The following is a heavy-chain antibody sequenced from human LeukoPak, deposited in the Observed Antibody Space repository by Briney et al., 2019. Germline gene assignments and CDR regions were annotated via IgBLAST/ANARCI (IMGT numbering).Heavy chain of an antibody. Sequence: PGGSLRLSCAASGFTFSSYWMSWVRQAPGKGLEWVANIKQDGSEKYYVDSVKGRFTISRDNAKNSLYLQMNSLRAEDTAVYYCAREGQLVSEKQNYYYYYMDVWGKGITVTVSS. V-gene: IGHV3-7*01. CDR3: AREGQLVSEKQNYYYYYMDV. D-gene: IGHD6-6*01. CDR1: GFTFSSYW. CDR2: IKQDGSEK. J-gene: IGHJ6*03.